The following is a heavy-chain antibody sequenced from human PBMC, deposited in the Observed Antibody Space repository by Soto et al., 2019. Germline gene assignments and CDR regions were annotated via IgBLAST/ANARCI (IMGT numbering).Heavy chain of an antibody. CDR3: ARDPPDDTSGYFSLDY. Sequence: QVQLVESGGVVVQPGRSLRLSCAASGFIFSSYGMHWVRQAPGKGLEWVAVMWSEGGDKHYADSVKGRFTISRDKSKNTLCLQMNSLRAEDTAVYYCARDPPDDTSGYFSLDYWGQGTLVTVSS. CDR2: MWSEGGDK. V-gene: IGHV3-33*01. CDR1: GFIFSSYG. D-gene: IGHD3-22*01. J-gene: IGHJ4*02.